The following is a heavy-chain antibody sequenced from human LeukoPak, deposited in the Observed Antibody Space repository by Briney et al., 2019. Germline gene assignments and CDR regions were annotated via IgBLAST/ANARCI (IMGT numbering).Heavy chain of an antibody. CDR3: AKPPNYYDSSGYQGVFDY. D-gene: IGHD3-22*01. CDR1: GFTFSSYE. V-gene: IGHV3-48*03. J-gene: IGHJ4*02. CDR2: ISSSCSII. Sequence: PGGSLGLSCAASGFTFSSYEINWVRQAPGKGLEWVSYISSSCSIIYYADSVKGRFTISRDNAKNSLYLQMNSLRAEDTAVYYCAKPPNYYDSSGYQGVFDYWGQGTLVTVSS.